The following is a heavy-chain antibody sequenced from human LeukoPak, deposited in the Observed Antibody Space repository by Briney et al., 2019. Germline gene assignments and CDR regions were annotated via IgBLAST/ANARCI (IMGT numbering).Heavy chain of an antibody. D-gene: IGHD4-23*01. V-gene: IGHV4-34*01. CDR3: ARVYGDYGGNQAFDY. CDR2: INHSGST. J-gene: IGHJ4*02. Sequence: SETLSLTCAVYGGSFSGYYWSWIRQPPGKGLEWIGEINHSGSTNYNPSLKSRVTISVDTSKNQFSLKPSSVTAADTAVYYCARVYGDYGGNQAFDYWGQGTLVTVSS. CDR1: GGSFSGYY.